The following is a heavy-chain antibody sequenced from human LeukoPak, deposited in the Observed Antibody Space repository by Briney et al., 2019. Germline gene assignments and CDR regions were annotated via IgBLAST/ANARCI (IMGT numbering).Heavy chain of an antibody. V-gene: IGHV1-69*13. Sequence: GASVKVSCKASGGTFSSYAISWVRQAPGQGLEWMGGIIPIFGTANYAQKFQGRVTITADESTSTAYMELSSLRSEDTAVYYCSRGRQLDEYFQHWGQGTLVTVSS. D-gene: IGHD6-13*01. CDR2: IIPIFGTA. CDR3: SRGRQLDEYFQH. CDR1: GGTFSSYA. J-gene: IGHJ1*01.